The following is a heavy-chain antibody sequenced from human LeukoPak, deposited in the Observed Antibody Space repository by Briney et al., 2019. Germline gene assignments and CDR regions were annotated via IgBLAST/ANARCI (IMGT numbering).Heavy chain of an antibody. CDR2: ISGSGART. CDR3: AKSGGDYLLSNYYYMDV. V-gene: IGHV3-23*01. J-gene: IGHJ6*03. Sequence: KTGGSLRLSCAASGFTFSSYAMSWVRQAPGKGLEWVSAISGSGARTYYADSVKGRFTVSRDNSKNTLYLQMNSLRAEDTAVYSCAKSGGDYLLSNYYYMDVWGKGTTVTVSS. D-gene: IGHD4-17*01. CDR1: GFTFSSYA.